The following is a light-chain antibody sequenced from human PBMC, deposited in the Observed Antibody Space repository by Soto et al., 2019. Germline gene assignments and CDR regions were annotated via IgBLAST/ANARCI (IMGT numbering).Light chain of an antibody. CDR1: QTVIRY. CDR3: QQSYSTLFT. V-gene: IGKV1-39*01. J-gene: IGKJ3*01. Sequence: IQMTQFPSSLSASVGDRVTITCRAGQTVIRYLNWYQQKPGRAPNLLIYAVSNLQSGDPSRFSGSGSGTEFTLTISDLQPEDFANYSCQQSYSTLFTFGPGTKV. CDR2: AVS.